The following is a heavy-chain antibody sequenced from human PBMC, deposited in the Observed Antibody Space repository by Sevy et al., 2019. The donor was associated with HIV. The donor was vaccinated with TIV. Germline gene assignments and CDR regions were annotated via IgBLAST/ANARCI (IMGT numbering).Heavy chain of an antibody. CDR1: GYSISSGYY. J-gene: IGHJ4*02. CDR2: FYDSGST. Sequence: SQTLSLTCAVSGYSISSGYYWGWIRQPPGKGLEWIGSFYDSGSTYYNPSLKSRVTISVDTSKNQFSLKLSSVTAADTAVYYCARHQPDGLSTLSFDYWGQGTLVTVSS. V-gene: IGHV4-38-2*01. CDR3: ARHQPDGLSTLSFDY.